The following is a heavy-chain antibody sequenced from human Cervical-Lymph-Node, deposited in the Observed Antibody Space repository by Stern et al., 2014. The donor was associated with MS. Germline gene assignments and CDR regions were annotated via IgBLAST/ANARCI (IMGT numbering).Heavy chain of an antibody. CDR2: IYPGDSET. Sequence: VQLVQSGAELIRPGESLKISCKGSGYKFSIYWIAWVRQMLGKGLEWMGIIYPGDSETRYSPSFQGQVTMSADKSTSTAYLQWSSLNASDTAMYFCARQTTAWASDVWGQGTLVTVSS. J-gene: IGHJ4*02. CDR1: GYKFSIYW. D-gene: IGHD1-14*01. CDR3: ARQTTAWASDV. V-gene: IGHV5-51*01.